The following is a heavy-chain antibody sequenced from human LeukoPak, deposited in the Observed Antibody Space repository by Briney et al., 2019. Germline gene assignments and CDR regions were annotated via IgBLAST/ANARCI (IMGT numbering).Heavy chain of an antibody. Sequence: KPSETLSLTCAVYGGSFSAYYWSWLRQPPGKGLEWIGEINHSGSTNYNPSLKSRVTISVDTSKNQFSLKLSSVTAADTAVYYCARDWVPAAPYYYYYGMDVWGQGTTVTVSS. CDR3: ARDWVPAAPYYYYYGMDV. CDR1: GGSFSAYY. D-gene: IGHD2-2*01. V-gene: IGHV4-34*01. CDR2: INHSGST. J-gene: IGHJ6*02.